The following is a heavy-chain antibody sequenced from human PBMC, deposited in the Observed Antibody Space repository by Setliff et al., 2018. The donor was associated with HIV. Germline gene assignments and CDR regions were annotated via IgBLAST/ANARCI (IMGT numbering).Heavy chain of an antibody. J-gene: IGHJ4*02. Sequence: SETLSLTCTVSGGSISGKHWSWIRQPAGKGLEWIGRMYSSGTTDYNPSLNGRVTMSIDTFENRFSLRLRSATTADTAVYYCARGYCTSTSCFLFDSWGQGTLVTVSS. CDR1: GGSISGKH. CDR3: ARGYCTSTSCFLFDS. V-gene: IGHV4-4*07. CDR2: MYSSGTT. D-gene: IGHD2-2*01.